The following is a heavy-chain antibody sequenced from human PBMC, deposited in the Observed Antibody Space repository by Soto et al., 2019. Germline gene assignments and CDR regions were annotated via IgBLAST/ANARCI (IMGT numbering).Heavy chain of an antibody. CDR2: ISSGSAFI. J-gene: IGHJ5*02. V-gene: IGHV3-21*01. CDR3: TRDQGGSYDSWFDP. Sequence: EVQLLESGGGLVQPGGSLRLSCAASGFTFNNYAMTWVRQAPGKGLEWVASISSGSAFIKYADSVKGRFTISRDNAKNSVSLQMSSLRVEDTAMYYCTRDQGGSYDSWFDPWGRGTLVTVSS. D-gene: IGHD1-26*01. CDR1: GFTFNNYA.